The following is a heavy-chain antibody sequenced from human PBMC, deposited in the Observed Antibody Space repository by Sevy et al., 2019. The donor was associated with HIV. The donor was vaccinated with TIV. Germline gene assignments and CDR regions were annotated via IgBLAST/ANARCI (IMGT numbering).Heavy chain of an antibody. V-gene: IGHV3-11*06. D-gene: IGHD5-18*01. CDR2: SSSRNSYT. CDR3: ARVRYNYGQHYFDY. CDR1: GFTFSDYY. Sequence: GGSLRLSCTASGFTFSDYYMSWIRQAPGKGLEWVSHSSSRNSYTNYAGSVKGRFTISRDNAKNSLYLQMNSLRAEDTAVYYCARVRYNYGQHYFDYWGQRTLVTVSS. J-gene: IGHJ4*02.